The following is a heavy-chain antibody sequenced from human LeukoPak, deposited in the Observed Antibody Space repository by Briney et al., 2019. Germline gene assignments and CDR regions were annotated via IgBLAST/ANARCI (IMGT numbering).Heavy chain of an antibody. D-gene: IGHD3-22*01. V-gene: IGHV4-39*01. CDR3: AQAYYYDSSGYYQYYYYYMDV. CDR1: GGSISSSSYS. Sequence: SETLSLTCTVSGGSISSSSYSWGWIRQPPGKGLEWIGEINHSGSTNYNPSLKSRVTISVDTSKNQFSLKLSSVTAADTAVYYCAQAYYYDSSGYYQYYYYYMDVWGKGTTVTVSS. CDR2: INHSGST. J-gene: IGHJ6*03.